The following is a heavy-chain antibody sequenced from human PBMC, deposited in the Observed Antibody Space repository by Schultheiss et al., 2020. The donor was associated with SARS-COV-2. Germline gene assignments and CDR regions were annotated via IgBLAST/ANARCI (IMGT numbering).Heavy chain of an antibody. V-gene: IGHV3-23*01. CDR1: GFTFSSYW. CDR3: ASTRHSSGWDGDGY. D-gene: IGHD6-19*01. Sequence: GGSLRLSCAASGFTFSSYWMSWVRQAPGKGLEWVSAISGSGGSTYYADSVKGRFTISRDNSKNTLYLQMNSLRAEDTAVYYCASTRHSSGWDGDGYWGQGTLVTVSS. J-gene: IGHJ4*02. CDR2: ISGSGGST.